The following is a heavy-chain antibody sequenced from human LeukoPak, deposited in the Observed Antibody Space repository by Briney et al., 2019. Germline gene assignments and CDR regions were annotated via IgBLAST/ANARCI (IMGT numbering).Heavy chain of an antibody. CDR1: GFSFSTYA. CDR2: LSAGGGTT. CDR3: AKLPREYCSSTSCPNWFDT. V-gene: IGHV3-23*01. D-gene: IGHD2-2*01. J-gene: IGHJ5*02. Sequence: PGGSRRLSWAAAGFSFSTYAMTWVRQAPGKGLEWVAALSAGGGTTYYADSVEGRFATSRANSKNTLYLPMNRLRAEDTAVYYCAKLPREYCSSTSCPNWFDTWGQGTLVTVSS.